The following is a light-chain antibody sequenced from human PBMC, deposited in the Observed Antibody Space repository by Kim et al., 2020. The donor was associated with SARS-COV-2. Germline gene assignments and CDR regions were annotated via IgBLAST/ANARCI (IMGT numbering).Light chain of an antibody. CDR2: DVS. CDR3: CSYAGSYTYV. V-gene: IGLV2-11*03. J-gene: IGLJ1*01. Sequence: GQPVNIYSTGTSNEVGGYDYVSWYQQHPGKAPKLIIRDVSRRPSGVTDRFSGAKSGNTASLTISGLQVEDEADYYCCSYAGSYTYVFGIGTKVTVL. CDR1: SNEVGGYDY.